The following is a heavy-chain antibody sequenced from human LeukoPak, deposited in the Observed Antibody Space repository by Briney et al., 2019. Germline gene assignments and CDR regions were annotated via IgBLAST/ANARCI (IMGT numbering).Heavy chain of an antibody. Sequence: SETLSLTCTVSGVSISSTNSYWGWIRQSPRTGLEWIDNIYSSGSTYYNPSLKSRVTISIDTSENQFSLKLTSVTPAETAVYYCARSATVTTGYFDYRGQGALVTVSS. V-gene: IGHV4-39*07. CDR1: GVSISSTNSY. CDR2: IYSSGST. CDR3: ARSATVTTGYFDY. J-gene: IGHJ4*02. D-gene: IGHD4-17*01.